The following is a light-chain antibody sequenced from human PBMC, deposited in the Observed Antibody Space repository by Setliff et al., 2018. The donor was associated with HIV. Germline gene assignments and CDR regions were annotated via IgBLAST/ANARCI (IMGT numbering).Light chain of an antibody. CDR1: QSLVHSDGSTY. CDR2: EVS. CDR3: MQVTHWPRT. V-gene: IGKV2-30*02. J-gene: IGKJ1*01. Sequence: DVVMTQSPLSLPVTLGQPASISCRSSQSLVHSDGSTYLNWFQQRPGQSPRRLIYEVSTRDSGLPDRFSVSGSGTDFTLKIITVESEDVGVYYCMQVTHWPRTFGQGTKVDIK.